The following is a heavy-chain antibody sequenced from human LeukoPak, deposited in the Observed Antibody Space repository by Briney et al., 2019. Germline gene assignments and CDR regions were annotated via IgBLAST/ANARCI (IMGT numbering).Heavy chain of an antibody. CDR1: GGSISSNY. CDR3: AAQRWLQF. V-gene: IGHV4-59*12. D-gene: IGHD5-24*01. CDR2: IYYSGST. J-gene: IGHJ4*02. Sequence: SETLSLTCTVSGGSISSNYWSWIRQPPGKGLEWIGHIYYSGSTNYNPSLKSRVTISVDTSKNQFSLSLSSVTAADTAVYYCAAQRWLQFWGQGTLVTVSS.